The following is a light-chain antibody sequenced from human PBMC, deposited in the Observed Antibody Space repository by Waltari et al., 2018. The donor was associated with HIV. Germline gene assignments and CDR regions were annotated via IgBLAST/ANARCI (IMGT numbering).Light chain of an antibody. V-gene: IGKV4-1*01. CDR2: WAS. J-gene: IGKJ1*01. CDR3: QQYYRTPPT. Sequence: DIVMTQSPDSLAVSLGERATINCKSSRSVLYTSNNKNYLTWYQKKPRQPPKMLISWASTRESGVPDRFSGSGSGTEFTLTISSVQAEDVAVYYCQQYYRTPPTFGQGTKVEIK. CDR1: RSVLYTSNNKNY.